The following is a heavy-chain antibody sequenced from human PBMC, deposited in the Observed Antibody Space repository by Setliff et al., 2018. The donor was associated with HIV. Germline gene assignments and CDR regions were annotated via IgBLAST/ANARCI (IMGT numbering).Heavy chain of an antibody. V-gene: IGHV4-4*07. CDR3: ASPASGGSSGQYHY. J-gene: IGHJ4*02. Sequence: SETLSLTCTVSGDSITTYYWSWIRQPAGKGLEWIGRIYGTGSTTYNPSLESRVTMSVDRSNNQFSLELTSVTAADTAVYYCASPASGGSSGQYHYWGQGALVTVSS. D-gene: IGHD6-19*01. CDR2: IYGTGST. CDR1: GDSITTYY.